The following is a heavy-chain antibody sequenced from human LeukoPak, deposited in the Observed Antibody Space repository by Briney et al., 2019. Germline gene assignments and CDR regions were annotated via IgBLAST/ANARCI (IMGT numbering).Heavy chain of an antibody. CDR2: IIPIFGTA. CDR3: AREHDADYVSDY. V-gene: IGHV1-69*01. Sequence: SVKVSCKASGGTFSSYAISWVRPAPGQGLEWMGGIIPIFGTANYAQKFQGRVTITADESTSTAYMELSSLRSEDTAVYYCAREHDADYVSDYWGQGTLVTVSS. D-gene: IGHD3-16*01. CDR1: GGTFSSYA. J-gene: IGHJ4*02.